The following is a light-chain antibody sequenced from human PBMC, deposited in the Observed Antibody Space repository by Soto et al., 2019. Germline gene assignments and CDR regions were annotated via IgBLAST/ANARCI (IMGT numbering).Light chain of an antibody. J-gene: IGKJ1*01. CDR3: QKDDSSPRT. CDR1: QSVSSSY. Sequence: EIVLTQSPGTLSLSPGERATLSCRASQSVSSSYLAWYQQKPGQAPRLLIYGASSRATGIPDRFSGSGSGTDFTLTISRLEPEDLAVYDCQKDDSSPRTSGQGPKVEIK. V-gene: IGKV3-20*01. CDR2: GAS.